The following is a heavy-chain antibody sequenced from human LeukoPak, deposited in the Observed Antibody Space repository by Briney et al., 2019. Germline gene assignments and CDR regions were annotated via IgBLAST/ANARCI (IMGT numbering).Heavy chain of an antibody. V-gene: IGHV4-39*01. CDR1: GGSVSSSSYY. CDR3: ARGNRDFDS. D-gene: IGHD2-21*02. Sequence: SETLSLTCTVSGGSVSSSSYYWGWIRQPPGKGLEWIGNIYYSGSTYYNPSLKSRVTISVDTSKNQFSLHLNSMTPEDTAVYYCARGNRDFDSWGQGTLVTVSS. J-gene: IGHJ5*01. CDR2: IYYSGST.